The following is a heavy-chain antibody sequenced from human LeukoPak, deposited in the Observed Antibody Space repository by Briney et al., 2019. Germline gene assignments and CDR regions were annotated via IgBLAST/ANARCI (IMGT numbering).Heavy chain of an antibody. Sequence: SETLSLTCAVYGGSFSGYYWSWIRQPPGKGLEWIGEINHSGSTNYNPSLKSRVTISVDTSKNQFSLKLSSVTAADTAVYYCARAPPYCSSTSCSRGAFDIWGQGTMVTVSS. CDR3: ARAPPYCSSTSCSRGAFDI. CDR2: INHSGST. CDR1: GGSFSGYY. D-gene: IGHD2-2*01. V-gene: IGHV4-34*01. J-gene: IGHJ3*02.